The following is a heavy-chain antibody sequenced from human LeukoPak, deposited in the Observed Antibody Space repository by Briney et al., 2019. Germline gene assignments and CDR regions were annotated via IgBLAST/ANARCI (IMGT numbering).Heavy chain of an antibody. J-gene: IGHJ5*02. Sequence: PSQTLSLTCTVSGGSISSGDYYWSWIRQPPGKGPEWIGYIYYSGSTYYNPSLKSRVTISVDTSKNQFSLKLSSVTAADTAVYYCARKISAAGSRWFDPWGQGTLVTVSS. D-gene: IGHD6-13*01. V-gene: IGHV4-30-4*01. CDR2: IYYSGST. CDR3: ARKISAAGSRWFDP. CDR1: GGSISSGDYY.